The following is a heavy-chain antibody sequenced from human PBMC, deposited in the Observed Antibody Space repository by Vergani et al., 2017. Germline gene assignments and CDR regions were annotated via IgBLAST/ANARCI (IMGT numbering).Heavy chain of an antibody. Sequence: EVQLLESGGGLVQPGGSLRLSCAASGFTVSSNYMSWVRQAPGKGLEWVSVIYSGGSTYYADSVKGRFTISRVNAKNSLYLQMNSLRAEDTAVYYCARESSTSWYYYYGMDVWGQGTTVTVSS. D-gene: IGHD2-2*01. V-gene: IGHV3-66*01. CDR2: IYSGGST. J-gene: IGHJ6*02. CDR3: ARESSTSWYYYYGMDV. CDR1: GFTVSSNY.